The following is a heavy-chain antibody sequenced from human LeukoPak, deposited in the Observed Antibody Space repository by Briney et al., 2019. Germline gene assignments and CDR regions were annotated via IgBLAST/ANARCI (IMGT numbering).Heavy chain of an antibody. V-gene: IGHV1-69*05. J-gene: IGHJ4*02. D-gene: IGHD5-24*01. CDR3: ARGPGYNFYFDY. CDR2: IIPIFGTA. Sequence: SVKVSCTASGGTFSSYAISWVRQAPGQGLEWMGGIIPIFGTANYAQKFQGRVTITTDESTSTAYMELSSLRSEDTAVYYCARGPGYNFYFDYWGQGTLVTVSS. CDR1: GGTFSSYA.